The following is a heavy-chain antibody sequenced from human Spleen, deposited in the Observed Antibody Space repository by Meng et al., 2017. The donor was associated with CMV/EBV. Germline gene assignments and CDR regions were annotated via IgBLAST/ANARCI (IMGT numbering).Heavy chain of an antibody. CDR3: ARGLPYCSSTSCYPSYNWFDP. J-gene: IGHJ5*02. Sequence: YYMHCVRQAPGQGLEWMALINPRGGSTSYAPKFQGRVTMPSDPSTSTVYMELSSLRSEDTAVYYCARGLPYCSSTSCYPSYNWFDPWGQGTLVTVSS. CDR2: INPRGGST. V-gene: IGHV1-46*01. CDR1: YY. D-gene: IGHD2-2*01.